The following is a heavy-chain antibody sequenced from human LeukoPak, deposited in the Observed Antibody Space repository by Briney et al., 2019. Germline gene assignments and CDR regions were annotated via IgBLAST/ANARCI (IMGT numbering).Heavy chain of an antibody. Sequence: SETLSLTCTVSGGSISSGSHHWGWFRQSPGKGLEWIGSIYDSRTIYYNPSLNSRVTISAVTSKNQFSLQLNSATAADTAVYYCARHDGRSGGTMGALDSWGQGSLVTVSS. CDR3: ARHDGRSGGTMGALDS. CDR1: GGSISSGSHH. V-gene: IGHV4-39*01. CDR2: IYDSRTI. J-gene: IGHJ4*02. D-gene: IGHD4-23*01.